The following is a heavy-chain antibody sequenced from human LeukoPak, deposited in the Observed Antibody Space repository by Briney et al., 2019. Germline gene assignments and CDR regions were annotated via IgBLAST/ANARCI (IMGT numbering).Heavy chain of an antibody. CDR2: IDPSDSYT. CDR3: ARHIVAAGTGLLGGIDY. V-gene: IGHV5-10-1*01. Sequence: GESLRISCQGSGYSFTSYWISWVRQVPGEGLEWMGRIDPSDSYTNYSPSFQGHVTISADKSITTAYLQWSSLKASDTAMYYCARHIVAAGTGLLGGIDYWGQGNLVTVSS. CDR1: GYSFTSYW. J-gene: IGHJ4*02. D-gene: IGHD6-13*01.